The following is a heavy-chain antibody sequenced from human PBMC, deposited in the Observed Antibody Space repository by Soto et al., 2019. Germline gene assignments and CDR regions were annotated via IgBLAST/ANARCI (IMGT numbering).Heavy chain of an antibody. V-gene: IGHV4-59*08. CDR1: GGSISSYY. D-gene: IGHD2-15*01. CDR2: IYYSGST. Sequence: SETLSLTCTVSGGSISSYYWSWIRQPPGKGLEWIGYIYYSGSTNYNPSLKSRVTISVDTSKNQFSLKLSSVTAADTAVYYCARLDPHCSGGSCYWAFDYWGQGTLVTVSS. J-gene: IGHJ4*02. CDR3: ARLDPHCSGGSCYWAFDY.